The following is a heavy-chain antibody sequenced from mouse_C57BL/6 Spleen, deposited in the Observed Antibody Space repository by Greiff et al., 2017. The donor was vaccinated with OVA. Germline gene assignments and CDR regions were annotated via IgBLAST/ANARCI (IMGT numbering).Heavy chain of an antibody. V-gene: IGHV10-1*01. D-gene: IGHD2-3*01. Sequence: EVQLVESGGGLVQPKGSLKLSCAASGFSFNTYAMNWVRQAPGKGLEWVARIRSKSNNYATYYADSVKDRFTISRDDSESMLYLQMNNLKTEDTAMYYGVREDPFIYDGYYGFAYWGQGTLVTVSA. CDR1: GFSFNTYA. CDR2: IRSKSNNYAT. J-gene: IGHJ3*01. CDR3: VREDPFIYDGYYGFAY.